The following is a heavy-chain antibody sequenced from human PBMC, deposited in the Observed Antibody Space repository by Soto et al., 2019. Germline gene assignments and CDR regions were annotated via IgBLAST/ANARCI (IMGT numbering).Heavy chain of an antibody. CDR2: IFGDGRT. CDR1: GFTVGNNY. V-gene: IGHV3-66*01. Sequence: EVQLVESGGGLVQPGGSLRLSCAASGFTVGNNYMSWVGQAPTKGLEWLSVIFGDGRTYYADSVKGRFTVSRDSSENTLSLQINNLRAEDTAVYYCAGDPFQGFGSWGHGTLVTVSS. J-gene: IGHJ5*01. CDR3: AGDPFQGFGS.